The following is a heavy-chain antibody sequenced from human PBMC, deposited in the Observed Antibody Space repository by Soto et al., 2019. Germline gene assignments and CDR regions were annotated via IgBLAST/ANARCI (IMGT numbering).Heavy chain of an antibody. CDR1: GDSVSSSSYY. Sequence: SETLSLTCTVSGDSVSSSSYYWAWIRQPPGTGLEWIATIYYSGNTYYNPSLKSRVTISVDTSKNQFSLKLSSVTAADTAVYFCARLHYDTYFDYWGQGTPVTVAS. V-gene: IGHV4-39*01. J-gene: IGHJ4*02. D-gene: IGHD3-16*01. CDR3: ARLHYDTYFDY. CDR2: IYYSGNT.